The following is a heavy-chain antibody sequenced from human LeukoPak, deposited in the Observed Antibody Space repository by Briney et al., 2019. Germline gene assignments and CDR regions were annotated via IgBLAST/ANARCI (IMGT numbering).Heavy chain of an antibody. Sequence: GGSLRLSCAASGFTFSSYWMSWVRQAPGKGLEWVANIKQDGSEKYYVDSVKGRFTISRDNAKNSLYLQMNNLRAEDTAVYYCARPSTVTTKAIDAFDIWGQGTMVTVSS. CDR1: GFTFSSYW. J-gene: IGHJ3*02. CDR2: IKQDGSEK. CDR3: ARPSTVTTKAIDAFDI. V-gene: IGHV3-7*01. D-gene: IGHD4-17*01.